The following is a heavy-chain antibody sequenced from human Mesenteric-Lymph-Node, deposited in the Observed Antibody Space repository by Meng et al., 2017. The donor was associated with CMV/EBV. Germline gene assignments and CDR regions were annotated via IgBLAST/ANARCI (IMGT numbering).Heavy chain of an antibody. CDR2: IYYSGST. Sequence: SETLSLTCTVSGGSISNNNYYWGWIRQPPGKGLEWIGSIYYSGSTYYNPSLVSRVTISVDTSKNQFSLKLSSVTAADTAVYYCARALKVWSGYYYHYYGMDVWGQGTTVTVSS. V-gene: IGHV4-39*07. D-gene: IGHD3-3*01. CDR1: GGSISNNNYY. CDR3: ARALKVWSGYYYHYYGMDV. J-gene: IGHJ6*02.